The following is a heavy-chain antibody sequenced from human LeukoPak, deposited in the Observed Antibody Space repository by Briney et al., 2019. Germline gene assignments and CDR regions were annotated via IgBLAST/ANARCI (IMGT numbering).Heavy chain of an antibody. CDR3: ARDLLGQLYYFDY. J-gene: IGHJ4*02. CDR1: GYTFTGYY. CDR2: INPNNGGT. V-gene: IGHV1-2*02. Sequence: ASVKVSCKASGYTFTGYYIHWVRQAPGQGLEWVGWINPNNGGTNYAQKFQGRVTMTRDTSISTAYMELSRLGSDDTAVYYCARDLLGQLYYFDYWGQGTLVTVSS. D-gene: IGHD1-1*01.